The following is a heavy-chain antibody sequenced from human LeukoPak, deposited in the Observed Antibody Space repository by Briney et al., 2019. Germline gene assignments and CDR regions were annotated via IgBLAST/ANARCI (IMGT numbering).Heavy chain of an antibody. V-gene: IGHV3-48*03. Sequence: GGSLRLSCAASGFTFSSYEKNWVRQAPGKGLEWVSYISSSGSTIYYADSVKGPFTISRDNAKNSLYLQMNSLRAEDTAVYYYARVGELRPPDYWGQGTLVTVSS. CDR2: ISSSGSTI. D-gene: IGHD1-26*01. CDR3: ARVGELRPPDY. CDR1: GFTFSSYE. J-gene: IGHJ4*02.